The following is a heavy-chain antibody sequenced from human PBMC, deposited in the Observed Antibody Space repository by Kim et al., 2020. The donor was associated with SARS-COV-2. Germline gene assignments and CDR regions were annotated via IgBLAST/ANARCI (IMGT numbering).Heavy chain of an antibody. Sequence: EESVQCRFTISRDNSKHTLYLQMNSLRAEDTAVYYCAKVSSWYSPYYFDYWGQGTLVTVSS. V-gene: IGHV3-23*01. J-gene: IGHJ4*02. CDR3: AKVSSWYSPYYFDY. D-gene: IGHD6-13*01.